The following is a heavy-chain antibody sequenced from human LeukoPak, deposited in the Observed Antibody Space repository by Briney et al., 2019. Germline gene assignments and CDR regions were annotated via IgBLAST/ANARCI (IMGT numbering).Heavy chain of an antibody. J-gene: IGHJ1*01. D-gene: IGHD6-6*01. CDR1: GFTFSSYA. Sequence: GGSLRLSCAASGFTFSSYAMQWVRQAPGKGLEWVAFIRYDGSNKYYADSVKGRFTISRDNSKNTLYLQMNSLRVEDTAVYYCAKDSQIVDSSSSEDFQHWGQGTLVTVSS. CDR3: AKDSQIVDSSSSEDFQH. CDR2: IRYDGSNK. V-gene: IGHV3-30*02.